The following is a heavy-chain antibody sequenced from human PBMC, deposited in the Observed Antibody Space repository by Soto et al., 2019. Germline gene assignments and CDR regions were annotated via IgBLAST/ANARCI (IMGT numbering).Heavy chain of an antibody. CDR3: ARGYYYDSSGYYDY. Sequence: SVKVSCKASGGTFSSYTISWVRQAPGQGLEWMGRIIPMLGIANYAQKFQDRVTITADKSTSTVYMELSSLRSEDTAVYYCARGYYYDSSGYYDYWGQGPLVTVSS. V-gene: IGHV1-69*02. D-gene: IGHD3-22*01. CDR2: IIPMLGIA. CDR1: GGTFSSYT. J-gene: IGHJ4*02.